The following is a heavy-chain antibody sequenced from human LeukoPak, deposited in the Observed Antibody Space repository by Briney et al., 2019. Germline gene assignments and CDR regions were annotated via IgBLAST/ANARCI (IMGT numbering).Heavy chain of an antibody. D-gene: IGHD1-26*01. J-gene: IGHJ1*01. Sequence: GGSLRLSCVASGFTFTTYWMSWLRRAPGKGLEGGAVISYDGSNKYYADSVKGRFTISRDNSKNTLYLQMNSLRAEDTAVYYCARSRFPWELVPAEYFQHWGQGTLVTVSS. CDR1: GFTFTTYW. V-gene: IGHV3-30-3*01. CDR3: ARSRFPWELVPAEYFQH. CDR2: ISYDGSNK.